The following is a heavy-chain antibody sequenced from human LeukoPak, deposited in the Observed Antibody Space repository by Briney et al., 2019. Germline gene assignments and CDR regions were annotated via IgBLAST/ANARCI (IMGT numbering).Heavy chain of an antibody. CDR1: GGSFSDYW. D-gene: IGHD3/OR15-3a*01. V-gene: IGHV4-34*01. J-gene: IGHJ1*01. CDR2: INHFGST. CDR3: ARGSIRYMVTNLDS. Sequence: SETLSLTCAISGGSFSDYWWSWIRQAPGKGLEWLGQINHFGSTHYNPSLGNRVNIFGDKSSNQFSLTLSSLTAADTAVYFCARGSIRYMVTNLDSWGQGVLVSVTS.